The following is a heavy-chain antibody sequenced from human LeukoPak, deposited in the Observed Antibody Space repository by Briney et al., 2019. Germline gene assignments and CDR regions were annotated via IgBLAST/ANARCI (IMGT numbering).Heavy chain of an antibody. J-gene: IGHJ4*02. Sequence: GGSLRLSCAASGFTFRSYGMHWVRQAPGKGLEWVAFIRYDGNNKYYADSVKGRFTISRDNSKNTVYLQMNSLRAEDTAVYYCVREVRREGDQFDYWGQGTLVTVSS. D-gene: IGHD2-21*01. CDR1: GFTFRSYG. V-gene: IGHV3-30*02. CDR2: IRYDGNNK. CDR3: VREVRREGDQFDY.